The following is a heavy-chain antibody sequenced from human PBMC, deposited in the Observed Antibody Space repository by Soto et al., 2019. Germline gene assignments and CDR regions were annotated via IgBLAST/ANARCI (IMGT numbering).Heavy chain of an antibody. D-gene: IGHD4-17*01. CDR2: IYYSGGT. J-gene: IGHJ4*02. Sequence: SETLSLTCTFSCGSIISGDYYWSWIRQPPGKGLEWIGYIYYSGGTYYNPSLKSRVTISVDTSKNQFSLKLSSVTAADTAVYYCASLVGDYDYWGQGTLVTVSS. CDR3: ASLVGDYDY. CDR1: CGSIISGDYY. V-gene: IGHV4-30-4*01.